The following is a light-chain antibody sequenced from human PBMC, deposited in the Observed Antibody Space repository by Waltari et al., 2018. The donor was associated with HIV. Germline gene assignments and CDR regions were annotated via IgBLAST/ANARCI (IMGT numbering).Light chain of an antibody. J-gene: IGLJ2*01. Sequence: QSVLTQPPSVSAAPGQKVTISCSGSSPNIGSNRVFWYQQLPGTAPKLLIYDNTKRPSGIPDRFSGSKSGTLATLGITGLQTGDEAYYYCGTWDSSLSAVLFGGGTKLTVL. CDR2: DNT. CDR1: SPNIGSNR. V-gene: IGLV1-51*01. CDR3: GTWDSSLSAVL.